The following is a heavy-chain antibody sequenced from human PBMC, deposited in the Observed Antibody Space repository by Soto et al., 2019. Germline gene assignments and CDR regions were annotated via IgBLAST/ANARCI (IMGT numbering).Heavy chain of an antibody. CDR2: ISSDGTNK. V-gene: IGHV3-30-3*01. CDR3: ARSNSEAGWGQFDY. D-gene: IGHD3-16*01. J-gene: IGHJ4*02. CDR1: GFTFSIYA. Sequence: QVQLVGSGGGVVQPGTSLRLSCAASGFTFSIYAMHWVRQAPEKGLEWVAVISSDGTNKNHADSVRGRFSISRDNSNNMLHLQRDNMRVDDTGVYYCARSNSEAGWGQFDYWGQGTLVTVSS.